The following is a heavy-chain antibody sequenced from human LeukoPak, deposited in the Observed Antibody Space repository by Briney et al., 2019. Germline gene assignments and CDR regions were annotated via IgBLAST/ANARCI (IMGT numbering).Heavy chain of an antibody. CDR2: IYYSGST. Sequence: PSETLSLTCTVSGGSISSYYWSWIRQPPGKGLEWIGYIYYSGSTNYNPSLKSRVTISVDTSKNQFSLELSSVTAADTAVYYCARHLSYYGSGSAAVYYYYGMDVWGQGTTVTVSS. V-gene: IGHV4-59*08. CDR3: ARHLSYYGSGSAAVYYYYGMDV. D-gene: IGHD3-10*01. J-gene: IGHJ6*02. CDR1: GGSISSYY.